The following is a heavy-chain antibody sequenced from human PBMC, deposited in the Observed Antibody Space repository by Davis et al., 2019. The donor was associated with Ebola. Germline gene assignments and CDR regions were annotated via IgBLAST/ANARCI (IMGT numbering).Heavy chain of an antibody. CDR3: ARTYYYASGTYLDVFDV. Sequence: MPSETLSLTCTVSGGSISSYYWSWIRQPPGKGLEWIGYIYYSGSTNYNPSLESRVSKSLDTSKKQFLLKLSSVTAADTALYYCARTYYYASGTYLDVFDVWGPGTMVTVSS. CDR2: IYYSGST. CDR1: GGSISSYY. V-gene: IGHV4-59*01. J-gene: IGHJ3*01. D-gene: IGHD3-10*01.